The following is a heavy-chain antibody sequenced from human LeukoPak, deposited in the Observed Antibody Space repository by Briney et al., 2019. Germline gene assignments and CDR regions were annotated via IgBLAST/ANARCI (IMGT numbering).Heavy chain of an antibody. V-gene: IGHV1-69*05. CDR2: IIPIFGTA. Sequence: SVKVSXKASGGTFSSYAISWVRQAPGQGLEWMGRIIPIFGTANYAQKFQGRVTITTDESTSTAYMELSSLRSEDTAVYYCARDDYGNNWFDPWGQGTLVTVSS. D-gene: IGHD4-17*01. CDR1: GGTFSSYA. J-gene: IGHJ5*02. CDR3: ARDDYGNNWFDP.